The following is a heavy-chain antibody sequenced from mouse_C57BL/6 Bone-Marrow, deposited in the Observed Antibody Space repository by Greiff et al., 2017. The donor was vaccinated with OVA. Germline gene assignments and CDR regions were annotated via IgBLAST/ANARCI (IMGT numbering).Heavy chain of an antibody. D-gene: IGHD1-1*01. CDR1: GYSFTDYN. CDR3: ARKRGSSHYYYAMDY. V-gene: IGHV1-39*01. Sequence: VHLKQSGPELVKPGASVKISCKASGYSFTDYNMNWVKQSNGKSLEWIGVINPNYGTTSYNQKFKGKATLTVDQSSSTAYMQLNSLTSEDSAVYYCARKRGSSHYYYAMDYWGQGTSVTVSS. J-gene: IGHJ4*01. CDR2: INPNYGTT.